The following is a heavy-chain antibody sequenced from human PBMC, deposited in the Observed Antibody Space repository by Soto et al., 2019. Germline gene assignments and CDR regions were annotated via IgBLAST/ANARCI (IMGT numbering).Heavy chain of an antibody. CDR1: GGSISSYC. J-gene: IGHJ6*02. CDR2: IYYSGST. V-gene: IGHV4-59*01. Sequence: SETRSRTWTVSGGSISSYCWSWIRQPPGKGLEWIGYIYYSGSTNYNPSLKSRVTISVDTSKNQFSLKLSSVTAADTAVYYCARVGDYYYYYGMDVWGQGTTVTVSS. CDR3: ARVGDYYYYYGMDV. D-gene: IGHD2-21*02.